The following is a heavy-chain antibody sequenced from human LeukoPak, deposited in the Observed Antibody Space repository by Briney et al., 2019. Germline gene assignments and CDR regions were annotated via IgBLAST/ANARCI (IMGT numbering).Heavy chain of an antibody. CDR3: AKDVGYDSSGYIDY. D-gene: IGHD3-22*01. CDR1: GFRFSGRY. J-gene: IGHJ4*02. Sequence: GGSLRLSCAASGFRFSGRYMSWIRQAPGKGVEWISYITNSGDFVNYADSVKGRFTVSRDNAQNSLYLQMNSLRAEDTAVYYCAKDVGYDSSGYIDYWGQGTLVTVSS. CDR2: ITNSGDFV. V-gene: IGHV3-11*01.